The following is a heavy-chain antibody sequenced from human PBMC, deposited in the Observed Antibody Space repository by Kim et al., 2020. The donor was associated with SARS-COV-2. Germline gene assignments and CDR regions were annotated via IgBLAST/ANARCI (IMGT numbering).Heavy chain of an antibody. J-gene: IGHJ4*01. Sequence: SETLSLTCAVYGGSFSGYYWSWIRQPPGKGLEWIGEINHSGSTNYNPSLKSRVTISVDTSKNQFSLKLSSVTAADTAVYYCARGARQPFEYSSSSWFDY. CDR3: ARGARQPFEYSSSSWFDY. V-gene: IGHV4-34*01. D-gene: IGHD6-6*01. CDR2: INHSGST. CDR1: GGSFSGYY.